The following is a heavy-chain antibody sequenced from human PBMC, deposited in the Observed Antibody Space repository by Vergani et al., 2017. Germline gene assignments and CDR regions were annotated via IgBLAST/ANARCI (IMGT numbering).Heavy chain of an antibody. CDR3: AKDAYSCGYYFRFRNFGGIEY. CDR2: ISGSGGST. J-gene: IGHJ4*02. V-gene: IGHV3-23*04. D-gene: IGHD5-12*01. CDR1: GFTFSSYA. Sequence: EVQLVESGGGLVQPGRSLRLSCAASGFTFSSYAMSWVRQAPGKGLEWVSAISGSGGSTYYADSVKGRFTISRDNSKITLYLQMNSLRAEDTAVYYCAKDAYSCGYYFRFRNFGGIEYWGQGTLVTVSS.